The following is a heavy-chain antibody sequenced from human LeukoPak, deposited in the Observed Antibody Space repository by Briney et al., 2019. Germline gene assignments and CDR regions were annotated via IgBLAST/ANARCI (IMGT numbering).Heavy chain of an antibody. V-gene: IGHV3-21*01. CDR1: GFTFSSYS. CDR3: AKDLYYDLLMGTFDH. Sequence: GGSLRLSCAASGFTFSSYSMNWVRQAPGKGLEWVSSISSSSSYIYYADSVKGRFTISRDNAKNSLYLQMNSLRAEDAAVYYCAKDLYYDLLMGTFDHWGQGTLVTVSS. D-gene: IGHD3-9*01. CDR2: ISSSSSYI. J-gene: IGHJ4*02.